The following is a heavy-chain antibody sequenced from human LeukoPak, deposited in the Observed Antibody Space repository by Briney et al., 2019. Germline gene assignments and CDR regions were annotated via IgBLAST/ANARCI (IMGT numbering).Heavy chain of an antibody. V-gene: IGHV3-23*01. CDR1: GFNFNIYA. J-gene: IGHJ3*02. Sequence: GESLRLSCAASGFNFNIYAMTWVRHAPGKGLECVSSISGSGGITDYADSVKGRFNISRDNSKNTLYLQMNSLRAEDTAVYYCARDAQFPDDVLDIWGQGTMVTVSS. CDR2: ISGSGGIT. CDR3: ARDAQFPDDVLDI.